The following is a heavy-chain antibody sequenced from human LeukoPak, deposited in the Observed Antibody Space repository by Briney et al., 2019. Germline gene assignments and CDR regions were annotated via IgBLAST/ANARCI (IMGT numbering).Heavy chain of an antibody. V-gene: IGHV1-69*13. J-gene: IGHJ4*02. CDR2: IIPIFGTA. CDR1: GGTFSSYA. CDR3: ARTYYYGSGSYYAGDY. Sequence: RASVKVSCKAFGGTFSSYAISWVRQAPGQGLEWMGGIIPIFGTANYAQKFQGRVTITADESTSTAYMELSSLRSEDTAVYYCARTYYYGSGSYYAGDYWGQGTLVTVSS. D-gene: IGHD3-10*01.